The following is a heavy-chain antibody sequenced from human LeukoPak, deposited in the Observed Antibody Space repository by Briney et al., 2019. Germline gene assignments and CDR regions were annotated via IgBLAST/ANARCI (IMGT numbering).Heavy chain of an antibody. Sequence: GGSLRLSCAASGFTFSNFWMSWVRQAPGKGLEWVATIRQDGSQKYYVDSVKGRFTISRDNAKNSLYLQMNSLRAEDTAVYYCAELGTTMIGGVWGKGTTVTISS. J-gene: IGHJ6*04. CDR3: AELGTTMIGGV. CDR2: IRQDGSQK. CDR1: GFTFSNFW. D-gene: IGHD3-10*02. V-gene: IGHV3-7*01.